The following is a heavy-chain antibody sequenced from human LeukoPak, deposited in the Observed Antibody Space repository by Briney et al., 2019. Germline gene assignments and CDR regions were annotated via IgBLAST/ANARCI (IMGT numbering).Heavy chain of an antibody. D-gene: IGHD1-1*01. CDR2: INPSTGGT. J-gene: IGHJ4*02. V-gene: IGHV1-2*02. CDR3: APGGTGTTTTFFDY. CDR1: GFTFTDYY. Sequence: ASVKVSCKASGFTFTDYYMHWVRQAPGQGLGWMGWINPSTGGTDYAQNFQGRVTLTRDTSMTTAYMDLSRLTSDDTAVYYCAPGGTGTTTTFFDYWGQGTLVTVSS.